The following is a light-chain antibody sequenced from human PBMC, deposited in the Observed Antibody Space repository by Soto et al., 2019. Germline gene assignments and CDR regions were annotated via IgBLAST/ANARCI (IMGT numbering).Light chain of an antibody. CDR3: QQRSNWLT. CDR2: DAS. V-gene: IGKV3-11*01. Sequence: EIVLTQSPATLSLSPGERATLSCRASQSVSRHLAWYQQKPGQAPRLLIYDASNRATGIPARFSGSGSGTDFTLTISSLEPEDFAVYYCQQRSNWLTFGGGTKVDIK. J-gene: IGKJ4*01. CDR1: QSVSRH.